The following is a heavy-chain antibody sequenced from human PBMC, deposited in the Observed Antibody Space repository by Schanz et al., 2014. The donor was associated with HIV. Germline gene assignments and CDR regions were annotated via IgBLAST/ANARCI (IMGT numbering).Heavy chain of an antibody. CDR2: ISESGGRT. Sequence: VQLVESGGGVVQPGRSLRLSCAGSGFSFDTFGIHWVRQAPGKGLEWVSSISESGGRTYYADSVNGRFTISRDKSKNTLYLQMTTLRIDDTAVYYCAKPEYDSRGNSQSHFDSWGQGTLVTVSS. J-gene: IGHJ4*02. V-gene: IGHV3-23*04. CDR1: GFSFDTFG. CDR3: AKPEYDSRGNSQSHFDS. D-gene: IGHD3-22*01.